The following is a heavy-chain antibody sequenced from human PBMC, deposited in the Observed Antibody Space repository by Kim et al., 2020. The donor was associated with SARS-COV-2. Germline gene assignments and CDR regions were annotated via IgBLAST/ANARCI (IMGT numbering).Heavy chain of an antibody. Sequence: SVTGRFTISRDNAKNSLYLQMNSLRAEDTAVYYCARDQGSSTWYYYYGMDVWGQGTTVTVSS. D-gene: IGHD6-13*01. J-gene: IGHJ6*02. CDR3: ARDQGSSTWYYYYGMDV. V-gene: IGHV3-21*01.